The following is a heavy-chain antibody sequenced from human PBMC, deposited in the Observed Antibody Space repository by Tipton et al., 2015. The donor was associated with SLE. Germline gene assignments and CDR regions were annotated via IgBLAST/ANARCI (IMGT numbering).Heavy chain of an antibody. CDR1: GDSISNYY. D-gene: IGHD6-19*01. J-gene: IGHJ2*01. V-gene: IGHV4-4*07. CDR2: FYPGGTT. Sequence: TLSLTCTVSGDSISNYYWSWMRRSAGKGLEWMGRFYPGGTTSYNPSFKSRVTMSADTSKNQFSLKLNSVTAADTAVYYCARGVRIAVVKGWYFDLWGRGTLVTVSS. CDR3: ARGVRIAVVKGWYFDL.